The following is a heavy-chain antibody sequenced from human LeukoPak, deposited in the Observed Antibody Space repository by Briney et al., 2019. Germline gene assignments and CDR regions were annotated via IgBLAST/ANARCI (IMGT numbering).Heavy chain of an antibody. Sequence: ASVKVSCKASGYTFTSYAMNWVRQAPGQGLEWMGWISAYNGNTNYAQKLQGRVTMTTDTSTSTAYMELRSLRSDDTAVYYCARGDYYYGSGSYYDQFDYWGQGTLVTVSS. V-gene: IGHV1-18*01. J-gene: IGHJ4*02. CDR2: ISAYNGNT. CDR3: ARGDYYYGSGSYYDQFDY. D-gene: IGHD3-10*01. CDR1: GYTFTSYA.